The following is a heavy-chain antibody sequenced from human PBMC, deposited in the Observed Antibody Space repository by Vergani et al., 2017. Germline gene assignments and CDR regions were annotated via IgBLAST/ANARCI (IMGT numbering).Heavy chain of an antibody. D-gene: IGHD4-11*01. J-gene: IGHJ6*03. CDR1: GGSFTSYH. CDR2: IDHTGRP. V-gene: IGHV4-34*01. CDR3: ARVNTETNCHLYYDYYMDV. Sequence: QVQLQQWGGGLLKPSETLSLTCVVTGGSFTSYHWTWIRQSPGEGLEWVGDIDHTGRPDYNPSLKSRLTMSVDKSLNQFSLTLNSVTATDTAIYFCARVNTETNCHLYYDYYMDVWGQGTAVTVS.